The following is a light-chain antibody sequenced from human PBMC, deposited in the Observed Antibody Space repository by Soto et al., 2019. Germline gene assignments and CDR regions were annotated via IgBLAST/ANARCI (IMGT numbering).Light chain of an antibody. CDR3: QQYHSFSFT. CDR1: QIITSC. J-gene: IGKJ2*01. V-gene: IGKV1-5*01. Sequence: DIQMTQSPSSVSACGGDRVTITCRASQIITSCLPWYPHTPARAPKLLIYAVFNLHSAVPSRFSGSGSGTEFPLTISRLQPDDSATYYCQQYHSFSFTFRQGTKVDIK. CDR2: AVF.